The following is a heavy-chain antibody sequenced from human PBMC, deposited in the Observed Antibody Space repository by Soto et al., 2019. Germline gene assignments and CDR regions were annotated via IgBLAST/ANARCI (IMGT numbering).Heavy chain of an antibody. D-gene: IGHD2-2*01. CDR1: GGSISSYY. CDR2: IYYSGST. V-gene: IGHV4-59*08. Sequence: SETLSLTCTVSGGSISSYYWSWIRQPPGKGLEWIGYIYYSGSTNYNPSLKSRVTISVDTSKNQFSLKLSSVTAADTAVYYCARFPTEGRYCSSTSCLRYYYYGMDVWGQGTTVTVSS. CDR3: ARFPTEGRYCSSTSCLRYYYYGMDV. J-gene: IGHJ6*02.